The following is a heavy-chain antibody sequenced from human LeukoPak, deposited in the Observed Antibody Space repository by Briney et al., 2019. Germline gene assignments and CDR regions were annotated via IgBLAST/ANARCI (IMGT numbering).Heavy chain of an antibody. J-gene: IGHJ4*02. CDR1: GFTFSDYA. D-gene: IGHD5-24*01. V-gene: IGHV3-23*01. CDR2: ISGSGGSI. CDR3: AKGGAGYNYYFDY. Sequence: PGGSLRLSCTASGFTFSDYAMSWVRQAPGKGLEWVSGISGSGGSIRYVDSVKGRFIISRDNSKNTLYLQMNSLRAEDTAVYYCAKGGAGYNYYFDYWGQETLVTVSS.